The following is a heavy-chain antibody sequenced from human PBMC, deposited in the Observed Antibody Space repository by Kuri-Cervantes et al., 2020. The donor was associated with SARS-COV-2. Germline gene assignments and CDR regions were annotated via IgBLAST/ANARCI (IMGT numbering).Heavy chain of an antibody. CDR2: ISSNGNTI. CDR3: AREGTHLSSYYYMDV. V-gene: IGHV3-48*03. CDR1: GFLFSSYE. Sequence: GESLKISCIASGFLFSSYEMNWVRQAPGKGLEWISYISSNGNTIYYVDSVKGRFTISRDDAKNSLYLQMSSLRAEDTAVYYCAREGTHLSSYYYMDVWGKGTTVTVSS. D-gene: IGHD2/OR15-2a*01. J-gene: IGHJ6*03.